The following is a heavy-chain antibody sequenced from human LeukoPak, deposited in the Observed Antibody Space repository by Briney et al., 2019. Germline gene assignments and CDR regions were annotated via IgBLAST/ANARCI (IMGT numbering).Heavy chain of an antibody. D-gene: IGHD3-10*01. CDR3: ARLTKDDSGSYRFGKKKRGYMDV. CDR1: GGSISSSGYY. J-gene: IGHJ6*03. V-gene: IGHV4-39*07. Sequence: SETLSLTCTVSGGSISSSGYYWSWIRQPPGKGLEWIGEINHSGSTNYNPSLKSRVTISVHTSKNQFSLKLSSVTAADTAVYYCARLTKDDSGSYRFGKKKRGYMDVWGKGTTVTISS. CDR2: INHSGST.